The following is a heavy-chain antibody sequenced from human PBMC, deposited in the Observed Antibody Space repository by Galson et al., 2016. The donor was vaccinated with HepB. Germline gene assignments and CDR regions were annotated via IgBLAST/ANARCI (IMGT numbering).Heavy chain of an antibody. D-gene: IGHD4-17*01. J-gene: IGHJ4*02. CDR1: GFTFSAYS. CDR3: ARCRDYGDNFFDS. CDR2: ISGSSGTI. Sequence: SLRLSCAASGFTFSAYSLNWVRQAPGKGLEWVSYISGSSGTIYYKDTVKGRCTISRDNAKNTLFLQMIGRRAEDKAVYYCARCRDYGDNFFDSWGQGTQVTVSS. V-gene: IGHV3-48*04.